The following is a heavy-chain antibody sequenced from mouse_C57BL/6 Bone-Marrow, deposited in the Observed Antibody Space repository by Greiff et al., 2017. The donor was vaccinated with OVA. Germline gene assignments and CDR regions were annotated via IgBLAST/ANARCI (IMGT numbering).Heavy chain of an antibody. D-gene: IGHD2-4*01. CDR1: GYAFSSSW. CDR2: IYPGDGDT. V-gene: IGHV1-82*01. J-gene: IGHJ1*03. Sequence: QVQLQQSGPELVKPGASVKISCKASGYAFSSSWMNWVKQRPGKGLEWIGRIYPGDGDTNYNGKFKGKATLTADKSSSTAYMQLSSLTSEDSAVYFCAREVDYDWYFDVWGTGTTLNVSS. CDR3: AREVDYDWYFDV.